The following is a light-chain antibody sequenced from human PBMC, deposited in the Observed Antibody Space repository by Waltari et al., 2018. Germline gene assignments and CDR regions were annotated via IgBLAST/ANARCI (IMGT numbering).Light chain of an antibody. V-gene: IGKV3-20*01. CDR3: QHYVRLPAT. J-gene: IGKJ1*01. CDR2: HAS. CDR1: QSISKY. Sequence: EIMLTQSPGTLSLSPGERATLSCKASQSISKYLAWYQQKPGQAPRLLIYHASSRATGIPDRFSGSRSETDFSLTISRLEPEDFAVYYCQHYVRLPATFGQGTNVEIK.